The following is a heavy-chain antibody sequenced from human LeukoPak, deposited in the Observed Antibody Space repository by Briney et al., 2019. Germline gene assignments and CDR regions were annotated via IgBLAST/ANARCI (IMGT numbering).Heavy chain of an antibody. CDR2: ISYDGSNK. CDR1: GFTFSSYA. D-gene: IGHD2-2*01. V-gene: IGHV3-30-3*01. Sequence: GSLRLSCAASGFTFSSYAMQWVRPAPGKGLEWVAVISYDGSNKYYADSVKGRFTISRDNSKNTLYLQMNSLRAEDTAVYYCAREVGEYWGQGTLVTVSS. CDR3: AREVGEY. J-gene: IGHJ4*02.